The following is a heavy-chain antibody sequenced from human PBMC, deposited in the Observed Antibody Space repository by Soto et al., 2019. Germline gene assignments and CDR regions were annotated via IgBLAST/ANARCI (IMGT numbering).Heavy chain of an antibody. CDR1: GFIVSSNQ. CDR2: IYSGHTT. D-gene: IGHD3-3*01. J-gene: IGHJ4*02. CDR3: VRGPSDHKLRLVEWPYGDY. Sequence: GGSLRLSCVASGFIVSSNQMSWVRQAPGKGLEWVSVIYSGHTTYYADSVEGRFTISRDDSKNTLYLQMNSLRVEDTAVYYCVRGPSDHKLRLVEWPYGDYRGPGALVTVS. V-gene: IGHV3-53*01.